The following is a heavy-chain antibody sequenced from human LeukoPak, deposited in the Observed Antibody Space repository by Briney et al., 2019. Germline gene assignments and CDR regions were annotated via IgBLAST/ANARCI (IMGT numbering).Heavy chain of an antibody. V-gene: IGHV1-18*01. D-gene: IGHD3-3*01. J-gene: IGHJ4*02. Sequence: GASVKVSCKASGYIFRSYGISWVRQAPGQGLEWMGWISAYNGNTNYAQKVQGRVTLTTDTSTATAYMEMRGLISDDTAVYYCARALSDDFWSFYQDYWAQGTLLIVSP. CDR3: ARALSDDFWSFYQDY. CDR2: ISAYNGNT. CDR1: GYIFRSYG.